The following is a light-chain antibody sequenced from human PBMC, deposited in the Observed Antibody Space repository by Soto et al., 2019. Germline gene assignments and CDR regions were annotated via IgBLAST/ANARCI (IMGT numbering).Light chain of an antibody. CDR1: SSDVGSYNL. J-gene: IGLJ2*01. V-gene: IGLV2-23*01. Sequence: QSALTQPASVSGSPGQSITISCTGTSSDVGSYNLVSWYQQHPGKAPKLMIYEGSQWPSGVSNRFSGSKSGNTASLTISGLQAEDEADYYCCSYAGSNTHVLFGGGTKLTVL. CDR3: CSYAGSNTHVL. CDR2: EGS.